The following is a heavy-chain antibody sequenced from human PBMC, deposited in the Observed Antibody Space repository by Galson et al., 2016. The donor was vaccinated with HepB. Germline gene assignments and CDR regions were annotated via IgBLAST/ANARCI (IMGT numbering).Heavy chain of an antibody. CDR1: GFSLSRYW. J-gene: IGHJ4*02. CDR3: ARAPPLPATVGGYDS. D-gene: IGHD2-2*01. Sequence: SLRLSCAASGFSLSRYWMHWVRQAPGKGPVWVSRVSTDGRSTNYADSVKGRFTISRDNAKNTLYLEMNSLRAEDTAVYYCARAPPLPATVGGYDSWGQGILVTASS. V-gene: IGHV3-74*01. CDR2: VSTDGRST.